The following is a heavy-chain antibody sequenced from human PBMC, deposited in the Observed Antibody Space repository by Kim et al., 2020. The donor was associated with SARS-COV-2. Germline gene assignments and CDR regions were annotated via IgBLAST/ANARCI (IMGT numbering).Heavy chain of an antibody. J-gene: IGHJ4*02. Sequence: PSLKSRVTISVDTSKNQFSRKLSSVTAADTAVYYCARHHYGDYYPDYFDYWGQGTLVTVSS. D-gene: IGHD4-17*01. V-gene: IGHV4-59*08. CDR3: ARHHYGDYYPDYFDY.